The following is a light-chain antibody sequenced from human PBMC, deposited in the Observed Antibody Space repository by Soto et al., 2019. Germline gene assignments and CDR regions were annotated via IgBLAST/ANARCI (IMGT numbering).Light chain of an antibody. Sequence: EIVLTQSPATLSLSPGERATLSCRASQSVSSYLAWYQQKPGQAPRLLIYDASNRXTGIPARFSGSGSGTDFTLTISSLEPEDFAVYYCQQRSNWITFGQGTRLEIK. CDR3: QQRSNWIT. CDR2: DAS. J-gene: IGKJ5*01. V-gene: IGKV3-11*01. CDR1: QSVSSY.